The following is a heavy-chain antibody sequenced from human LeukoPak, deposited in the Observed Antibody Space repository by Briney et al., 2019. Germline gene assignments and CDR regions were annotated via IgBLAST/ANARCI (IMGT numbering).Heavy chain of an antibody. CDR2: ISAYNGVT. V-gene: IGHV1-18*01. Sequence: ASVKVSCKASGYTFTSYAITWVRQAPGQGLEWMGWISAYNGVTNYAQKVQGRVTMTTDTSTTTAYMELRSLRSDDTPVYYCVRDREGAAAGTGDYWGQGTLVTVSS. CDR1: GYTFTSYA. CDR3: VRDREGAAAGTGDY. J-gene: IGHJ4*02. D-gene: IGHD6-13*01.